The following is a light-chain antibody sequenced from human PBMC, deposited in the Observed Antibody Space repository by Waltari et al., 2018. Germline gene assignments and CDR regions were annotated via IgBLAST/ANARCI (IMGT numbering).Light chain of an antibody. J-gene: IGLJ1*01. Sequence: QSALTQPASVSGSPGQSITISCSGTDSDVGAYDFVSWYQQHPGKAPQLIIYEVSNRPSGISNRFSASSSGNTASLTISGLQAEDEADYYCSSYTTSSAPGVFGTGTRVTVL. CDR1: DSDVGAYDF. V-gene: IGLV2-14*01. CDR3: SSYTTSSAPGV. CDR2: EVS.